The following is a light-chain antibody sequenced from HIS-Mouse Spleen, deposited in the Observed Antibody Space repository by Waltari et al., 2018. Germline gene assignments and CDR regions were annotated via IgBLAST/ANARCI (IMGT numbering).Light chain of an antibody. V-gene: IGLV3-25*03. CDR1: ALPKQY. CDR2: KDS. J-gene: IGLJ2*01. CDR3: QSADSSGTSHVV. Sequence: SYELTQPPSVSVSPGQTARITCSGAALPKQYAYWYQQKPGQAPVLVIYKDSERPSGIPERFSGSSSGTTVTLTISGVQAEDEADYYCQSADSSGTSHVVFGGGTKLTVL.